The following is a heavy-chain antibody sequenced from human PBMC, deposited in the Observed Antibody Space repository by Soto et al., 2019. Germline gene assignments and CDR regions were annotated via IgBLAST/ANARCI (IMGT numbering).Heavy chain of an antibody. J-gene: IGHJ4*02. CDR3: ARGVMGISYESSGFEY. D-gene: IGHD3-22*01. V-gene: IGHV3-33*05. CDR1: GFTFTNYA. CDR2: ILSDGNTK. Sequence: QVQLVESGGGVVQPGRSLRLSCAASGFTFTNYAMHWVRQAPGKGLEWVALILSDGNTKYYADSVKGRLTISRDNSENTVFPQMNSLRAEDTAVYYCARGVMGISYESSGFEYWGQGALVTVSS.